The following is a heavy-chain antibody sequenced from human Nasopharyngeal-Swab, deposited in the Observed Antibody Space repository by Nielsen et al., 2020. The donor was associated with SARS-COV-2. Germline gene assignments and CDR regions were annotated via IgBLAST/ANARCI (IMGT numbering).Heavy chain of an antibody. V-gene: IGHV1-18*01. CDR3: ARSRDTTETAGDY. CDR2: ISAYNGNT. J-gene: IGHJ4*02. CDR1: GYTFTSYA. Sequence: ASVKVSCRASGYTFTSYAMNWVRQAPGQGLEWMGWISAYNGNTNYAQKLQGRVTMTTDTSTSTAYMELRSLRSDDTAVYYCARSRDTTETAGDYWGQGTLVTVSS. D-gene: IGHD1-1*01.